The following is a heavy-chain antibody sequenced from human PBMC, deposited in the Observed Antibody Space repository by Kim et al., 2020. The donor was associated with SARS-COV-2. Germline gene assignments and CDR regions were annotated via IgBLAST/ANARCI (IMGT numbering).Heavy chain of an antibody. D-gene: IGHD3-16*01. Sequence: SETLSITCTVSGGSISSSSYYWGWIRQPPGKGLEWIGSIYYSGSTYYNASLKSRVTISVDTSKNQFSLKLTSVTAADTAVYYCTKEGWGMAVEDWGQGTLVTVSS. CDR1: GGSISSSSYY. CDR3: TKEGWGMAVED. CDR2: IYYSGST. J-gene: IGHJ4*02. V-gene: IGHV4-39*02.